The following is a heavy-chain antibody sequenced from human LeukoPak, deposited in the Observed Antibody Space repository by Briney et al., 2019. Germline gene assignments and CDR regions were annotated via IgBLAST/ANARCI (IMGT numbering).Heavy chain of an antibody. CDR2: INPNSGGT. Sequence: ASVTVSCKASGYTFTGYYMHWVRQAPGQGLEWMGWINPNSGGTNYAQKFQGRVTMTRDTSISTAYMELSRLRSDDTAVYYCAREGKGYCSSTSCYGEPFDYWGQGTLVTVSS. CDR3: AREGKGYCSSTSCYGEPFDY. V-gene: IGHV1-2*02. J-gene: IGHJ4*02. CDR1: GYTFTGYY. D-gene: IGHD2-2*01.